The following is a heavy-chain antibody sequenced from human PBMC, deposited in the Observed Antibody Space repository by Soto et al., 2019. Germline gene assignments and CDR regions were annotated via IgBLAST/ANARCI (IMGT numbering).Heavy chain of an antibody. CDR2: ISGTAGNT. CDR1: GFTFTSCA. J-gene: IGHJ4*02. Sequence: GGSLRLPCAASGFTFTSCAMSWVRQAPGKGLEWVSAISGTAGNTHHADSVKGRFTISRDISKNTLYLQMNSLRAEDTAVYYCAKGDWDYIAGHFDYWGQGTLVTVSS. CDR3: AKGDWDYIAGHFDY. V-gene: IGHV3-23*01. D-gene: IGHD1-7*01.